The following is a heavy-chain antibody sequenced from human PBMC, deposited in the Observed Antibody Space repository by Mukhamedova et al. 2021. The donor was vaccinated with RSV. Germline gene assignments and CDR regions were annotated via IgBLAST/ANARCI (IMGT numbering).Heavy chain of an antibody. V-gene: IGHV3-48*04. D-gene: IGHD5-24*01. CDR1: GITFTTNS. J-gene: IGHJ4*02. CDR2: IDATSSSV. Sequence: GITFTTNSMNWARQAPGKGLEWLAYIDATSSSVEYADSVKGRFTVSRDNTKKSLYLQMNSLRAEDTAMYYCARKVYNKLDYWGQGT. CDR3: ARKVYNKLDY.